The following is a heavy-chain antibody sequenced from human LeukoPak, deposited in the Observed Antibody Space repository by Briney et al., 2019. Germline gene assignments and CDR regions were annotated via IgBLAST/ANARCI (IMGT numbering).Heavy chain of an antibody. J-gene: IGHJ4*02. CDR3: ARPGRKYYGSGNYLFFDY. CDR2: ISYDGSNK. Sequence: GGSLRLSCAASGFTFSSYAIHWVRQAPGKGLEWVAVISYDGSNKYYSDSVKGRFTISRDNSKNTLSLQMNSLRAEDTGVYYCARPGRKYYGSGNYLFFDYWGQGTLVTVSS. D-gene: IGHD3-10*01. V-gene: IGHV3-30*04. CDR1: GFTFSSYA.